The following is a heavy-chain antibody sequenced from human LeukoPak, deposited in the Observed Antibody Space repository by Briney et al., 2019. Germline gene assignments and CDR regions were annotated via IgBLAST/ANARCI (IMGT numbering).Heavy chain of an antibody. J-gene: IGHJ4*02. Sequence: PSETLSLTCTVSGGSISSGGYYWSWIRQPPGKGLEWIGYIYHSGSTYYNPSLKSRVTISVDRSKNQFSLKLSSVTAADTAVYYRARDHPDGYIDYWGQGTLVTVSS. CDR3: ARDHPDGYIDY. CDR2: IYHSGST. D-gene: IGHD5-24*01. CDR1: GGSISSGGYY. V-gene: IGHV4-30-2*01.